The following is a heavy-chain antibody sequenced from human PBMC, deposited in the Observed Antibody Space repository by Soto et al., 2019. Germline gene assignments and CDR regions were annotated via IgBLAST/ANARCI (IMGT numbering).Heavy chain of an antibody. CDR3: ARDVGGILDY. CDR1: GFTLVNYW. V-gene: IGHV3-7*03. CDR2: ARQDGVDK. Sequence: WGSLGLACTASGFTLVNYWVALFRQAPGKGLEWVANARQDGVDKGHADSVRDRFTIIRENARNSVFLQMNSLRAEDTAVYFCARDVGGILDYWGQGTLVTVSS. J-gene: IGHJ4*02.